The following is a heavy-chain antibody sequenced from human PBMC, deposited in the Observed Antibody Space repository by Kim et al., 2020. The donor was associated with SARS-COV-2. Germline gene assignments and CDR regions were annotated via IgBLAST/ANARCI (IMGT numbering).Heavy chain of an antibody. CDR1: GGSISSSNW. V-gene: IGHV4-4*02. CDR2: IYHSGST. CDR3: ARSFDWLGDGMDV. D-gene: IGHD3-9*01. Sequence: SETLSLTCAVSGGSISSSNWWSWVRQPPGKGLEWIGEIYHSGSTNYNPSLKSRVTISVDKSKNQFSLKLSSVTAADTAVYYCARSFDWLGDGMDVWGQGTTVTVSS. J-gene: IGHJ6*02.